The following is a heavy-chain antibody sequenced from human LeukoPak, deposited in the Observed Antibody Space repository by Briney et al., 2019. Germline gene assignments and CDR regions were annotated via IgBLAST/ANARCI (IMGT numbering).Heavy chain of an antibody. D-gene: IGHD3-10*01. CDR3: ARTALQFGDYFYYMDV. CDR1: GYTFTGYY. CDR2: INPHSGDT. J-gene: IGHJ6*03. Sequence: ASVKVSCKASGYTFTGYYMHWVRQAPGQGLEWMGWINPHSGDTNYAQKFQGRVTVTRDTSISTAYMELSGLTSDDTAVYYCARTALQFGDYFYYMDVWGQGTTVTVSS. V-gene: IGHV1-2*02.